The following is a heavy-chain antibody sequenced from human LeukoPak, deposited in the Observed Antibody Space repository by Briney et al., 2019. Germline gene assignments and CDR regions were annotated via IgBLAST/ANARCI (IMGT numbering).Heavy chain of an antibody. CDR1: GGSISGYY. J-gene: IGHJ4*03. CDR2: IYSSGDT. D-gene: IGHD3-22*01. V-gene: IGHV4-4*07. CDR3: AKVHYYDSGGYFGGYLDY. Sequence: RASETLSLTCTVSGGSISGYYWSWIRQPAGKGLEWIGRIYSSGDTNYNPSLKSRVTMSVDTSKNQFSLKLGSVTAADTAVYYCAKVHYYDSGGYFGGYLDYWGQGTLVTVSS.